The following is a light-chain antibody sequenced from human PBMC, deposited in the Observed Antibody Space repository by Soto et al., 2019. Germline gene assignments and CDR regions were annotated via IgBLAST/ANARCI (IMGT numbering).Light chain of an antibody. Sequence: ELVLTQSPGTLSLPPGERATLSCRASQSVSSSYLAWYQQKPGEAPRLLIYDASSRSTGIPDRFSGSGSGTDFTLTISGLEPEDFAGYYSQEYGSSLYTFGQGTKLAIK. CDR3: QEYGSSLYT. CDR2: DAS. J-gene: IGKJ2*01. V-gene: IGKV3-20*01. CDR1: QSVSSSY.